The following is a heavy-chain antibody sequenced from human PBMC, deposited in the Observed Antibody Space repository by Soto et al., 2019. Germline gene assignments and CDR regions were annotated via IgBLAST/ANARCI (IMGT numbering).Heavy chain of an antibody. Sequence: EVQLVESGGGLVQPGGSLRLSCAASGFTVSVNYMSWVRQAPGKGLEWVSIIHSGGTTYYADSVKGRFTISRYNSKNMVFLKMNSLRAEDTALYYCARDIRSGAFDIWGQGTMVTVSS. CDR3: ARDIRSGAFDI. D-gene: IGHD3-3*02. CDR1: GFTVSVNY. V-gene: IGHV3-53*04. CDR2: IHSGGTT. J-gene: IGHJ3*02.